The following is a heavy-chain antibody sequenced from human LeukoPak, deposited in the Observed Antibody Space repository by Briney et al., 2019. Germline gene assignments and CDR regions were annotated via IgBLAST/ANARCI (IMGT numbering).Heavy chain of an antibody. CDR2: IYYSGST. Sequence: PSETLSLTCTVSGGSISSYYWSWIRQPPGKGLEWIGYIYYSGSTNYNPSLKSRVTISVDTSKNQFSPKLSSVTAADTAVYYCARDRRYCSGGSCYNRYYYGMDVWGQGTTVTVSS. CDR3: ARDRRYCSGGSCYNRYYYGMDV. J-gene: IGHJ6*02. D-gene: IGHD2-15*01. CDR1: GGSISSYY. V-gene: IGHV4-59*01.